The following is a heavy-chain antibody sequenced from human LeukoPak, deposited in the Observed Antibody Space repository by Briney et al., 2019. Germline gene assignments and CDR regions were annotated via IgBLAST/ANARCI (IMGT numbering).Heavy chain of an antibody. V-gene: IGHV1-46*02. CDR2: IDPSGGST. CDR1: AYTFNAYL. J-gene: IGHJ5*02. CDR3: ARDLGLRVVTNSFDP. Sequence: ASVKVSCKTPAYTFNAYLIHWVRQAPGQVLVWMGMIDPSGGSTAYAQKFQGRVTVTRDTSTSTLYMELSSLRSEDTAVYYCARDLGLRVVTNSFDPWGQGTLVTVSS. D-gene: IGHD3-10*01.